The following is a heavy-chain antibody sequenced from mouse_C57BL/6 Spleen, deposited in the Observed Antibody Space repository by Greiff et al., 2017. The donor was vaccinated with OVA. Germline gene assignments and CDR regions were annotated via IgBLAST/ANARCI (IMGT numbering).Heavy chain of an antibody. Sequence: VQLQQSGAELVKPGASVKLSCTASGFNINDYYMHWVKQRTEQGLEWIGRIDPEDGETKYAPKFQGKATITADTSSNTAYLQLSSLTSEDTAVYYCASIYYYGSSSYYYYAMDYWGQGTSVTVSS. J-gene: IGHJ4*01. CDR2: IDPEDGET. D-gene: IGHD1-1*01. CDR1: GFNINDYY. CDR3: ASIYYYGSSSYYYYAMDY. V-gene: IGHV14-2*01.